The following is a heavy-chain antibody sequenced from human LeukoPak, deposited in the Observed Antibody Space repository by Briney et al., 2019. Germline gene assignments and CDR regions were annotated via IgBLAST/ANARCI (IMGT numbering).Heavy chain of an antibody. D-gene: IGHD3-3*01. V-gene: IGHV3-7*01. CDR3: ARENYDFWSGYPGWGYYFDY. J-gene: IGHJ4*02. CDR2: IKQDGSEK. Sequence: GGSLRLSCVTSGFTFSTYAMSWVRQAPGKGLEWVANIKQDGSEKYYVDSVKGRFTISRDNAKNSLYLQMNSLRAEDTAVYYCARENYDFWSGYPGWGYYFDYWGQGTLVTVSS. CDR1: GFTFSTYA.